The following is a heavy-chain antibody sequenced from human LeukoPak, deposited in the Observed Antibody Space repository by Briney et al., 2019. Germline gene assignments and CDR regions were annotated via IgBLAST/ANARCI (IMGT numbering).Heavy chain of an antibody. CDR3: ARGYDYVWGSWYYFDY. J-gene: IGHJ4*02. CDR1: GGTFSSYA. V-gene: IGHV1-69*13. CDR2: IIPIFGTA. Sequence: SVKVSCKASGGTFSSYAISWVRQAPGQGLEWMGGIIPIFGTANYAQKFQGRVTITADESTSTAYMELSSLRSEDTAVYYCARGYDYVWGSWYYFDYWGQGTLVTVSS. D-gene: IGHD3-16*01.